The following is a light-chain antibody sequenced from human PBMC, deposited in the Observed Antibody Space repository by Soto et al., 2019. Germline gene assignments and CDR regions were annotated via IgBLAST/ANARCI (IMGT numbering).Light chain of an antibody. J-gene: IGLJ1*01. CDR2: DVS. V-gene: IGLV2-14*01. CDR1: SSDIGGYNY. CDR3: SSYTDISTPYV. Sequence: QSVLTQPASVSGSPGQSITISCTGASSDIGGYNYVSWYQQHPGKAPKVMIYDVSNRPSGVSNRFSGSKSGNTASLTISGLQAEDEADYYCSSYTDISTPYVFGTGTKVTVL.